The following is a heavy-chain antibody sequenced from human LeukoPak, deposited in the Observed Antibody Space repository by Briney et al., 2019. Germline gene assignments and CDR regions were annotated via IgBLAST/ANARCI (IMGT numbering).Heavy chain of an antibody. CDR1: GFTFSSYA. CDR3: VRPTDVIVVAILDY. Sequence: PGRSLRLSCAASGFTFSSYAMHWVRQAPGKGLEWVAVISYDGSNKYYADSVKGRFTISRDNSKNTLYLQMNSLRAEDTAVYYCVRPTDVIVVAILDYWGQGTLVTVSS. CDR2: ISYDGSNK. J-gene: IGHJ4*02. D-gene: IGHD3-22*01. V-gene: IGHV3-30*04.